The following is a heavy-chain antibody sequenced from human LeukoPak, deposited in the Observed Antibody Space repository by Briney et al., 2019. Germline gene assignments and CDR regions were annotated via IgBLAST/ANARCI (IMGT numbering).Heavy chain of an antibody. J-gene: IGHJ4*02. V-gene: IGHV2-5*01. CDR3: AHSLRSPLKYCSSTSCRGPFDY. D-gene: IGHD2-2*01. Sequence: SGPTLVKPTQTLTLTCTFPGFSLRTSGVGVGWIRQPPGKALERHPLIYSNDDKRYIPSLKSRHTITQDTYKNQVVLTLPTMDPAATATYSCAHSLRSPLKYCSSTSCRGPFDYWGQGTLVTVSS. CDR2: IYSNDDK. CDR1: GFSLRTSGVG.